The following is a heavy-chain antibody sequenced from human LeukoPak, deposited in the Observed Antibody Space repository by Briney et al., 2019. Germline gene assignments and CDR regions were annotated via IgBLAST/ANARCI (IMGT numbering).Heavy chain of an antibody. V-gene: IGHV1-69*13. CDR2: IIPIFGTA. D-gene: IGHD3-10*01. J-gene: IGHJ4*02. CDR1: GGTFSSYA. Sequence: SVKVSCNASGGTFSSYAISWVRQAPGQGLEWMGGIIPIFGTANYAQKFQGRVTITADESTSTAYMELSSLRSEDTAVYYCARDPETYYYGAGSYYDYWGQGTLVTVSS. CDR3: ARDPETYYYGAGSYYDY.